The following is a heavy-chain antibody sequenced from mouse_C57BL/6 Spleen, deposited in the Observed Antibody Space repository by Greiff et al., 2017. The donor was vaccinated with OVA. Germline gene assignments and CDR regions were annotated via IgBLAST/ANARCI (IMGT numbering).Heavy chain of an antibody. Sequence: EVKLQESGPELVKPGASVKISCKASGYSFTGYYMNWVKQSPEKSLEWIGEINPSTGGTTYNQKFKAKATLTVDKSSSTAYMQLKSLTSEDSAVYYCARSTYYYGSTLFDYWGQGTTLTVSS. J-gene: IGHJ2*01. V-gene: IGHV1-42*01. CDR1: GYSFTGYY. CDR2: INPSTGGT. D-gene: IGHD1-1*01. CDR3: ARSTYYYGSTLFDY.